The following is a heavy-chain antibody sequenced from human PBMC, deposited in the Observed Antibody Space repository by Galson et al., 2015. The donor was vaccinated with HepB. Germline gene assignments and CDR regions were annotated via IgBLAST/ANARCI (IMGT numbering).Heavy chain of an antibody. CDR2: IYPGDSDT. D-gene: IGHD2-2*01. Sequence: QSGAEVKKPGESLKISCKGSGYSFTSYWIGWVRQMPGKGLEWMGIIYPGDSDTRYSPSFQGQVTISADKSISTAYLQWSSLKASDTAMYYCAAWGRYWCSSTSCYENSYYGMDVWGQGTTVTVSS. J-gene: IGHJ6*02. V-gene: IGHV5-51*01. CDR3: AAWGRYWCSSTSCYENSYYGMDV. CDR1: GYSFTSYW.